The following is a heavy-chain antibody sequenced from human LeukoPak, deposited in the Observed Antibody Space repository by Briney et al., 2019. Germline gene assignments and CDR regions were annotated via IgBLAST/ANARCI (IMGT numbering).Heavy chain of an antibody. CDR2: ISGSGGST. CDR1: GFTFSSYA. CDR3: ARDSSGWYYFDY. Sequence: GGSLRLSCAASGFTFSSYAMSWVRQAPGKGLEWVSAISGSGGSTYYADSVKGRFTISRDNAKNSLYLQMNSLRAEDTAVYYCARDSSGWYYFDYWGQGTLVTVSS. V-gene: IGHV3-23*01. J-gene: IGHJ4*02. D-gene: IGHD6-19*01.